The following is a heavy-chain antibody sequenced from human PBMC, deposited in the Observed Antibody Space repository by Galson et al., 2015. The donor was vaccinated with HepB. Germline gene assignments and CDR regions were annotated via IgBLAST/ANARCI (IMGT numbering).Heavy chain of an antibody. V-gene: IGHV3-23*01. CDR3: AKDLGDILTGYWNVKNAIDM. CDR2: ISGSAGGT. J-gene: IGHJ3*02. Sequence: SLRLSCAASGFIISSYAMSWVRQAPGKGLEWVSVISGSAGGTQYADSVKGRFTISRDTSGNTLYLQMNSLRAEDTAIYYCAKDLGDILTGYWNVKNAIDMWGQGTMVIVSS. D-gene: IGHD3-9*01. CDR1: GFIISSYA.